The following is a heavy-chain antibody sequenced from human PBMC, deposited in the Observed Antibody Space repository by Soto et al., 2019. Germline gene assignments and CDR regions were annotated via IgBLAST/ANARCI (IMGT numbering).Heavy chain of an antibody. V-gene: IGHV5-51*01. CDR3: ARQGQSQSFDI. J-gene: IGHJ3*02. CDR1: GYTFTDYW. CDR2: ISPGDSDT. Sequence: GESLKISCKASGYTFTDYWLGWVRQMPGKGPEWMGIISPGDSDTRYGPSFQGQVTFSVDKTIATAYLQWSSLKASDTAMYYCARQGQSQSFDIWGRGTMVTVS.